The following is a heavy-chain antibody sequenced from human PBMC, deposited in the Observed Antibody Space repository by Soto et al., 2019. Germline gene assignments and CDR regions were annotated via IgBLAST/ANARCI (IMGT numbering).Heavy chain of an antibody. V-gene: IGHV3-15*07. CDR1: DFTFSNAG. CDR3: STDSYSTITEVCFDY. J-gene: IGHJ4*01. D-gene: IGHD6-13*01. Sequence: GGSLRLSCAASDFTFSNAGINWVRQSPGKGLEWVGRVTSKTHGGTTDFAASVKGRFAISRDDSISMAFMRMNSLKIEDTAVYYCSTDSYSTITEVCFDYLDHAPPITVS. CDR2: VTSKTHGGTT.